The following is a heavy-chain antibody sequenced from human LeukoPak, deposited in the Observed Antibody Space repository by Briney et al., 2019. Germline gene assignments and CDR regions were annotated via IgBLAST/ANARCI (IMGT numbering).Heavy chain of an antibody. J-gene: IGHJ4*02. V-gene: IGHV3-23*01. CDR1: GFTFSSYA. Sequence: GGSLRLSCAASGFTFSSYAMSWVRQAPGKGLEWVSGISGSGDSTYSADSVKGRFTISRDNAKNSLYLQMNSLRAEDTAVYYCARGPPRDSSGYFNYWGQGTLVTVSS. D-gene: IGHD3-22*01. CDR3: ARGPPRDSSGYFNY. CDR2: ISGSGDST.